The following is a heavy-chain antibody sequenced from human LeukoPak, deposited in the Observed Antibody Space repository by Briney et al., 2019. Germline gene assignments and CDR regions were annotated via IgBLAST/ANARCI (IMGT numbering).Heavy chain of an antibody. Sequence: GASVKVPCKASGYTFTSYGISWVRQAPGQGLEWMGWISAYNGNTNYAQKLQGRVTMTTDTSTSTAYMELRSLRSDDTAVYYCARLMGYSGYDACYYYGMDVWGQGTTVTVSS. CDR1: GYTFTSYG. J-gene: IGHJ6*02. CDR2: ISAYNGNT. V-gene: IGHV1-18*01. CDR3: ARLMGYSGYDACYYYGMDV. D-gene: IGHD5-12*01.